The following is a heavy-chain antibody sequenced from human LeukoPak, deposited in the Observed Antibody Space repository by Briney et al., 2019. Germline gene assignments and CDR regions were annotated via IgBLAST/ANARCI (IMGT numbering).Heavy chain of an antibody. J-gene: IGHJ5*02. CDR3: AKATGYYTKENWFDP. D-gene: IGHD3/OR15-3a*01. V-gene: IGHV3-23*01. Sequence: GGSLRLSCAASGFTFSSYAMSWVRQAPGKGLEWVSAISGSGGSTYYADSVKGRFTISRDNSKNTLYLQMNSLRAEDTAVYYCAKATGYYTKENWFDPWGQGTLVTVSS. CDR2: ISGSGGST. CDR1: GFTFSSYA.